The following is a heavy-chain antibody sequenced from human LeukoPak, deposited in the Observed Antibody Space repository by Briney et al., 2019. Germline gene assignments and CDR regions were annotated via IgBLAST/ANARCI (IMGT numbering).Heavy chain of an antibody. CDR2: IRPSGDNT. V-gene: IGHV3-21*01. CDR1: GFTFSSYD. CDR3: ARDPGEDYYYYMDV. D-gene: IGHD7-27*01. Sequence: GGSLRLSCAASGFTFSSYDMTWVRQAPGRGLEWVSSIRPSGDNTYYADSVKGRFTISRDNAKNSLYLQMNSLRAEDTAVYYCARDPGEDYYYYMDVWGKGTTVTISS. J-gene: IGHJ6*03.